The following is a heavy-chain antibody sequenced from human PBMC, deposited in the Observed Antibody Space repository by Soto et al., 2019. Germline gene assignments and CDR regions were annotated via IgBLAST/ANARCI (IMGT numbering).Heavy chain of an antibody. CDR1: GFTFSSYA. J-gene: IGHJ3*02. V-gene: IGHV3-23*01. Sequence: GGSLRLSCEVSGFTFSSYATSWVRQAPGRGLEWVSSISGSGGSTYHADSVNGRFTISRDNSKNTVFLQMNSLRAEDTAVYYCAKDSPYSASYKEDGFDIWGQGSLVTVSS. CDR2: ISGSGGST. CDR3: AKDSPYSASYKEDGFDI. D-gene: IGHD1-26*01.